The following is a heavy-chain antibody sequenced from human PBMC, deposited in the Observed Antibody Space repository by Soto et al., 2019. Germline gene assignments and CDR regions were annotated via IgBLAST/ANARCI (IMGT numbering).Heavy chain of an antibody. CDR2: IIPVLDVT. J-gene: IGHJ4*02. CDR1: GGTFNRET. Sequence: QAQLVQSGAEVKKPGSSVKVSCKASGGTFNRETFSWVRQAPGQGLQWMGRIIPVLDVTEYPQNFQGRVTITADTSTSTVYLALSGLGSDDTAVYYCARDYGDARDHWGQGTLVTVSS. D-gene: IGHD4-17*01. V-gene: IGHV1-69*08. CDR3: ARDYGDARDH.